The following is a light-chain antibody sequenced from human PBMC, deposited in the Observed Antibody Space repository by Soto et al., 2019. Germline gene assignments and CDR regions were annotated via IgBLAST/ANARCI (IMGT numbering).Light chain of an antibody. V-gene: IGKV1-39*01. Sequence: DIQMTQSPSPLSASVGDRVTITCRASQSISSYLNWYQHKPGKAPKLLIYAASSLQTGVPSRFSGSRSGTDFALTISSLQREDFATYYCQQTDTFPRTFGQGTKVDIK. CDR2: AAS. CDR3: QQTDTFPRT. J-gene: IGKJ1*01. CDR1: QSISSY.